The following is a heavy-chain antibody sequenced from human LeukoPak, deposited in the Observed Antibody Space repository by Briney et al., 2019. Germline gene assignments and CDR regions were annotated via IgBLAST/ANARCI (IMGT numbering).Heavy chain of an antibody. Sequence: ASVKVSCKASGYTFTNYDINWVRQATVQGLEWMGWMNPNSGNTDFVEKFQGRVTMTRDTSTSTAYMELSSLRSEDTAVYFCARGDRTFAGTTDYWGQGTLVIVSS. CDR1: GYTFTNYD. V-gene: IGHV1-8*01. CDR2: MNPNSGNT. CDR3: ARGDRTFAGTTDY. J-gene: IGHJ4*02. D-gene: IGHD6-13*01.